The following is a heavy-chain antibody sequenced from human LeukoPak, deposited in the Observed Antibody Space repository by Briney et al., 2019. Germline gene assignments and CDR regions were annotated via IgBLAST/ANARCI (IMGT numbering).Heavy chain of an antibody. CDR2: IIPISGTT. D-gene: IGHD1-26*01. Sequence: SVKVSCKTSGGTFTSYVITWVRQAPGQGLEWMGKIIPISGTTNYAQKFQGRVTFTADESTSTAYMELSSLRSEDTALYYCARKLRLGGNWFDPWGQGTLVTVSS. CDR1: GGTFTSYV. V-gene: IGHV1-69*15. CDR3: ARKLRLGGNWFDP. J-gene: IGHJ5*02.